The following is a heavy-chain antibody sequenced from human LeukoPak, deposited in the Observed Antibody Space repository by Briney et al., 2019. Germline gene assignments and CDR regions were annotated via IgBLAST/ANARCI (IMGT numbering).Heavy chain of an antibody. CDR2: IYYSGST. CDR3: ARIPSRVEPIPSYYYGMDV. CDR1: GGSISGYY. D-gene: IGHD2-2*01. V-gene: IGHV4-59*08. Sequence: SETLSLSCTVSGGSISGYYWSWVRQPPGQGLEWIGYIYYSGSTKYNPSLKSRVTISVGTSKNQFSLKLSSVTAADTAVYFCARIPSRVEPIPSYYYGMDVWGQGTTVTVSS. J-gene: IGHJ6*02.